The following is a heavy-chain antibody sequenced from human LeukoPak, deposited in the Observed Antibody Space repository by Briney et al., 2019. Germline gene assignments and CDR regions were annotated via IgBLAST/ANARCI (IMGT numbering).Heavy chain of an antibody. CDR1: GFSFSSHS. CDR2: ISSSSSYI. CDR3: ARDLKYDSSGLFDY. D-gene: IGHD3-22*01. Sequence: GGSLRLSCAASGFSFSSHSMTWVRQAPGKGLEWVSSISSSSSYIYYADSVEGRFTISRDNAKNSLCLQMSSLRAEDTAVYYCARDLKYDSSGLFDYWGQGTLVTVSS. V-gene: IGHV3-21*01. J-gene: IGHJ4*02.